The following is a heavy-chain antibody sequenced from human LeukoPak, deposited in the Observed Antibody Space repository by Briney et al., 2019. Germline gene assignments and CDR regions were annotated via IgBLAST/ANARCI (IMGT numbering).Heavy chain of an antibody. J-gene: IGHJ4*02. CDR1: GFTFSDYY. CDR3: ARAAYYDSSGYN. D-gene: IGHD3-22*01. CDR2: ISSSGSTI. V-gene: IGHV3-11*01. Sequence: GGSLRLSCAASGFTFSDYYMSWIRQAPGKGLEWVSYISSSGSTIYYADSVKGRSTISRDNAKNSLYLQMNTLRAEDTAVYYCARAAYYDSSGYNWGQGTLVTVSS.